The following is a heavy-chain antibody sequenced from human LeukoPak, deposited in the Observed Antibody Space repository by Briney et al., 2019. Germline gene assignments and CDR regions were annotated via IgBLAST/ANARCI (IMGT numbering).Heavy chain of an antibody. D-gene: IGHD1-26*01. CDR1: GFIVSSNY. CDR2: IYSSGST. J-gene: IGHJ4*02. CDR3: ARERSYGFDY. Sequence: GGSLRLSCAASGFIVSSNYMNWVRQAPGKGLEWVSVIYSSGSTYYADSVKGRFTISRDNSKNTLYLQMNSLRAEDTAVYYCARERSYGFDYWGQGTLVTVSS. V-gene: IGHV3-53*01.